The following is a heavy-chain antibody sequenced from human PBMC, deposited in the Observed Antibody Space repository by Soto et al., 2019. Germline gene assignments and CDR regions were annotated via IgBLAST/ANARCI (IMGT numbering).Heavy chain of an antibody. J-gene: IGHJ4*02. V-gene: IGHV3-49*03. D-gene: IGHD3-9*01. CDR3: ARGDWQYYFDY. CDR2: IRGKGYGGAT. Sequence: EVQVVESGGGSVQPGRSLRVSCSAAGFTIGDYHMSWFRRAPGKGLEWVGYIRGKGYGGATEYAASVKDRFIISRDNAENIAYLQMNSLKIEDTAVYYCARGDWQYYFDYWGQGALVTVSS. CDR1: GFTIGDYH.